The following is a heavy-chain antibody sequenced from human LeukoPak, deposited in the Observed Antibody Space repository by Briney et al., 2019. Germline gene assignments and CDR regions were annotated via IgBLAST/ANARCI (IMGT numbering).Heavy chain of an antibody. D-gene: IGHD6-19*01. CDR3: ARVGYGAVAGGGDY. J-gene: IGHJ4*02. Sequence: SVKLSCKAAGGTFSSYAIRWVRQAPGQGPEWRGRIIPILGIANYAQKFQGRVTITADKSTSTAYMELSSLRSEDTAVYYCARVGYGAVAGGGDYWGQGTLVTVSS. CDR2: IIPILGIA. CDR1: GGTFSSYA. V-gene: IGHV1-69*04.